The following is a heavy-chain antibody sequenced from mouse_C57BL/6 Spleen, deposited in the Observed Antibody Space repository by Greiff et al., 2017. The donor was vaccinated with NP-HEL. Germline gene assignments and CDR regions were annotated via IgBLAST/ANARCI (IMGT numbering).Heavy chain of an antibody. D-gene: IGHD1-1*01. J-gene: IGHJ1*03. CDR3: TRGNYGSSSWYFDV. CDR1: GFTFSSYA. V-gene: IGHV5-9-1*02. Sequence: EVNVVESGEGLVKPGGSLKLSCAASGFTFSSYAMSWVRQTPEKRLEWVAYISSGGDYIYYADTVKGRFTISRDNARNTLYLQMSSLKSEDTAMYYCTRGNYGSSSWYFDVWGTGTTVTVSS. CDR2: ISSGGDYI.